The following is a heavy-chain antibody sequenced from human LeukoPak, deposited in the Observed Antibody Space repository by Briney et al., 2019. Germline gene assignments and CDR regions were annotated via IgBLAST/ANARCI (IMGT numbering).Heavy chain of an antibody. Sequence: GGSLRLSCAASGFTVISYEMNWVRQAPGKGLEWVSYISSSGNSIFYADSVKGRFTISRDNAKNSLYLQMNSLRAEDTAVFYCARALPSSYYYFDYWGQGTLVTVSS. CDR3: ARALPSSYYYFDY. D-gene: IGHD6-13*01. CDR2: ISSSGNSI. V-gene: IGHV3-48*03. J-gene: IGHJ4*02. CDR1: GFTVISYE.